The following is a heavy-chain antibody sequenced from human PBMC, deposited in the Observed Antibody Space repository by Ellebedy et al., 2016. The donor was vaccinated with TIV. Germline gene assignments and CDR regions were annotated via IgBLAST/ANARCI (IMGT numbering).Heavy chain of an antibody. Sequence: GESLKISCAASGFTFRSYAMSWVRQAPGEGLEWVSVIYKDGNAYYADSVRGRFTLSRHNSKNTLNLQMDSLTAEDTAVYYCAREGYGRDGFNWLDHWGQGTLVTVSS. CDR2: IYKDGNA. J-gene: IGHJ4*02. CDR3: AREGYGRDGFNWLDH. V-gene: IGHV3-53*04. CDR1: GFTFRSYA. D-gene: IGHD5-24*01.